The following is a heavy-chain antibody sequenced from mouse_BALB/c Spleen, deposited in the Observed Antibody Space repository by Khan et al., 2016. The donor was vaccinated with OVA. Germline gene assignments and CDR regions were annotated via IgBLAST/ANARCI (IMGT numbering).Heavy chain of an antibody. Sequence: QVQLQQSGPELVKPGASVKMSCKASGYTFTDYLLSWVKQKTGQGLEWIGEIYPGSGYTYYNEKLKGKATLTSDKSSNTAYMQLSSLTSEDSAVYFCARACYGGFAYWGQGTLVTVSA. D-gene: IGHD1-1*01. V-gene: IGHV1-81*01. CDR2: IYPGSGYT. J-gene: IGHJ3*01. CDR3: ARACYGGFAY. CDR1: GYTFTDYL.